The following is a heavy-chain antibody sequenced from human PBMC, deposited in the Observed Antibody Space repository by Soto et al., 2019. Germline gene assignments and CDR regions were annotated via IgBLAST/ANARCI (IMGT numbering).Heavy chain of an antibody. CDR2: MSFDGSNK. CDR3: AKEFGWELQLSHPYYDSGMDV. D-gene: IGHD3-22*01. J-gene: IGHJ6*02. V-gene: IGHV3-30*18. Sequence: GGSLRLSCAASGFTFRSYGMHWVRQAPGKGLEWVALMSFDGSNKYYADSVRGRFTISSDNSKNTLYLQMDILRPEDTAVYYCAKEFGWELQLSHPYYDSGMDVWGQGTMVTVSS. CDR1: GFTFRSYG.